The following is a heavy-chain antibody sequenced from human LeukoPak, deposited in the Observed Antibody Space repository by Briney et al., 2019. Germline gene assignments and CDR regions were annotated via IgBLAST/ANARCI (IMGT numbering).Heavy chain of an antibody. D-gene: IGHD3-3*01. V-gene: IGHV7-4-1*02. Sequence: GASVNVSCKASGYTFTSYAMNWVRQAPGQGLEWMGWINTNTGNPTYAQGFTGRFVFSLDTSVSTAYLQISSLKAEDTAVYYCARDRKTYYDFWSGYYYFDYWGQGTLVTVSS. CDR3: ARDRKTYYDFWSGYYYFDY. CDR1: GYTFTSYA. CDR2: INTNTGNP. J-gene: IGHJ4*02.